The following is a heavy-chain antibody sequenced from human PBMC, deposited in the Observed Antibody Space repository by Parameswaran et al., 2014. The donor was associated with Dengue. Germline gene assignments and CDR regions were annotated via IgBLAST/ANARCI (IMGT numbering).Heavy chain of an antibody. D-gene: IGHD2-2*02. CDR3: ARGNEFVGGSYCSSTSCYTFYWFDP. CDR2: ISAYNGNT. J-gene: IGHJ5*02. V-gene: IGHV1-18*01. Sequence: WVRQAPGQGLEWMGWISAYNGNTNYAQKLQGRVTMTTDTSTSTAYMELRSLRSDDTAVYYCARGNEFVGGSYCSSTSCYTFYWFDPWGQGTLVTVSS.